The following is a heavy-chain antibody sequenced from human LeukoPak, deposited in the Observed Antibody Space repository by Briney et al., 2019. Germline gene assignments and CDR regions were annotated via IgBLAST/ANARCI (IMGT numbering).Heavy chain of an antibody. J-gene: IGHJ4*02. D-gene: IGHD3-22*01. V-gene: IGHV3-9*01. CDR2: ISWNSGSI. CDR3: AKWAMIVVVTLPYFDY. Sequence: GGSLRLSCAASGFTFDDYAMHWVRQAPGKGLEWVSGISWNSGSIGYADSVKGRFTISRDNAKNSLYLQMNSLRAEDTAVYYCAKWAMIVVVTLPYFDYWGQGTLVTVSS. CDR1: GFTFDDYA.